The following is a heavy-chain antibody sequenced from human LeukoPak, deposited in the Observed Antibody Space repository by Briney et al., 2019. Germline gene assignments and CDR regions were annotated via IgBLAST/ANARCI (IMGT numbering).Heavy chain of an antibody. V-gene: IGHV4-38-2*02. Sequence: PSETLSLTCTVSGYSISSGYYWGWIRQPPGKGLEWIGSIYHSGSTNYNPSLKSRVTISVDTSKNQFSLKLSSVTAADTAVYYCARLRGGLLFDYWGQGTLVTVSS. D-gene: IGHD3-10*01. J-gene: IGHJ4*02. CDR3: ARLRGGLLFDY. CDR2: IYHSGST. CDR1: GYSISSGYY.